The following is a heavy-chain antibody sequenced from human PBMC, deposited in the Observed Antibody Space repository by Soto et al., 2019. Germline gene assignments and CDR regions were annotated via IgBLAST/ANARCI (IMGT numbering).Heavy chain of an antibody. D-gene: IGHD1-26*01. J-gene: IGHJ6*02. V-gene: IGHV3-13*05. CDR2: LGAARDP. CDR1: GFSFRDYD. CDR3: ARAYLGRLPRRADYYYAMDV. Sequence: EVQLVESGGGSVQPGESLRLSCAASGFSFRDYDMHWVRQRKGKGLEWVSALGAARDPYYVGSVKGRFPVSRDNAQTALVLQMNNLRVDDTAVDFCARAYLGRLPRRADYYYAMDVWRRGTTVTVSS.